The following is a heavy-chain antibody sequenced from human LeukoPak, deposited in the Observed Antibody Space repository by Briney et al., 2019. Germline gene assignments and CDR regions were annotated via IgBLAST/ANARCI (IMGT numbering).Heavy chain of an antibody. D-gene: IGHD4/OR15-4a*01. J-gene: IGHJ3*02. V-gene: IGHV3-74*01. Sequence: PGGSLRLSCAASGFTFNTYWMHWVRQAPGNGLVRVSRINSDGSSTNYADSVKGRLTISRDNAKNTLSLQMNSLRAEDTAVYYCAKAADYGTDAFDIWGQGTMVTVSS. CDR3: AKAADYGTDAFDI. CDR1: GFTFNTYW. CDR2: INSDGSST.